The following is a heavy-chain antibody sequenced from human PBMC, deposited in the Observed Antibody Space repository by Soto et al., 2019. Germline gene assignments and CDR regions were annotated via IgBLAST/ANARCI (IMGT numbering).Heavy chain of an antibody. CDR3: ARGHIVVVPTVGWFDP. J-gene: IGHJ5*02. Sequence: SETLSLTCTVSGYFISSGYYWGWIRQPPGKGLEWIGSMFHSGSTHYNPSLKSRITMSVDTSKNQFSLRLSSVTASDTAVYYCARGHIVVVPTVGWFDPWGQGTLVTVSS. CDR2: MFHSGST. D-gene: IGHD2-2*01. V-gene: IGHV4-38-2*02. CDR1: GYFISSGYY.